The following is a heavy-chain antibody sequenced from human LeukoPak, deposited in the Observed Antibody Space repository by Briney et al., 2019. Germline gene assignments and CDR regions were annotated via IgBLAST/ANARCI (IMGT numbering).Heavy chain of an antibody. CDR1: GFTFSSYG. CDR2: INWNGGST. V-gene: IGHV3-20*04. Sequence: GGSLRLSCAASGFTFSSYGMSWVRQAPGKGLEWVSGINWNGGSTGYADSVKGRFTISRDNAKNSLYLQMNSLRAEDTALYYCARRQDGSGSYYKPKYYFDYWGQGTLVTVSS. J-gene: IGHJ4*02. D-gene: IGHD3-10*01. CDR3: ARRQDGSGSYYKPKYYFDY.